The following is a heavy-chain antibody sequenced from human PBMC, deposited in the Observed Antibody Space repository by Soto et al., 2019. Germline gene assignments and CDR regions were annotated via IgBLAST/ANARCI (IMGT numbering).Heavy chain of an antibody. CDR1: GFTVSTFG. CDR3: VRDSWLRGAY. CDR2: ISSSGSDI. V-gene: IGHV3-21*01. Sequence: GGSLRLSCAASGFTVSTFGMNWVRQAPGKGLGWVSSISSSGSDIYYADSLKGRITISRDNAKSSLYLQMNSLRLEDTAVYYCVRDSWLRGAYWGQGTLVTVSS. D-gene: IGHD5-12*01. J-gene: IGHJ4*02.